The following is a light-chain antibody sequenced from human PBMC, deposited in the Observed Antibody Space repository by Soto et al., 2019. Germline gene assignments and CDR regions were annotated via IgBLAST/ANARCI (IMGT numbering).Light chain of an antibody. CDR2: DAS. Sequence: EIVLTQSPATLSLSPGERATLSCRASQSVSRYLAWYQQKPGQAPRLLIYDASNRATGIPARFSGSGSGTDFTLTISSLEPEDFEVYYCQQRSNWLPLTVGGGTKVEIK. CDR3: QQRSNWLPLT. CDR1: QSVSRY. V-gene: IGKV3-11*01. J-gene: IGKJ4*01.